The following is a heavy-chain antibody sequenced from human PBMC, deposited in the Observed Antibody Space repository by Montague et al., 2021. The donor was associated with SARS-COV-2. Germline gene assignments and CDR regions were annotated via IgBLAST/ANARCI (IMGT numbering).Heavy chain of an antibody. D-gene: IGHD3-10*01. Sequence: SETLSLTCAVHGGSFSTYSWNWIRQPPGKGLEWIGEIHHGGSTNYNPSLKSRVTISADTSKNQFSLKQTSVAAADTAVYYCARLGDGVVPSPILGVGPYYSCYYMDVWGKGTTVTVS. V-gene: IGHV4-34*01. CDR2: IHHGGST. CDR1: GGSFSTYS. J-gene: IGHJ6*03. CDR3: ARLGDGVVPSPILGVGPYYSCYYMDV.